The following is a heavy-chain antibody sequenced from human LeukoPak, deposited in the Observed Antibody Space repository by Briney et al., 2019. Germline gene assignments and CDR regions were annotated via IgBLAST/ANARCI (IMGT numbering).Heavy chain of an antibody. CDR1: GFTFSDYY. J-gene: IGHJ4*02. CDR2: ISSSGSTI. D-gene: IGHD6-13*01. Sequence: GGSLRLSCAASGFTFSDYYMSWIRQAPGKGLEWVSYISSSGSTIYYADSVKGRFTISRDNSKNTLYLQLNSLRAEDTAVYYCATTGGSWYDGSFDYWGQGTLVTVSS. V-gene: IGHV3-11*04. CDR3: ATTGGSWYDGSFDY.